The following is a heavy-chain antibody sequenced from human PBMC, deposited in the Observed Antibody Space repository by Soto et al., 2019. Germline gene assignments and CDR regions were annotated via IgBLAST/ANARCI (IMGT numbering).Heavy chain of an antibody. Sequence: SVKVSCKASGGTFSSYTISWVRQAPGQGLGWMGRIIPIHGIANYAQKLQGRVTMTTDTSTSTAYMELSSLRSDDTAVYYCARDFKRIAAAGPDLDYYGMDAWGQGTTVTVSS. D-gene: IGHD6-13*01. J-gene: IGHJ6*02. CDR3: ARDFKRIAAAGPDLDYYGMDA. CDR1: GGTFSSYT. V-gene: IGHV1-69*04. CDR2: IIPIHGIA.